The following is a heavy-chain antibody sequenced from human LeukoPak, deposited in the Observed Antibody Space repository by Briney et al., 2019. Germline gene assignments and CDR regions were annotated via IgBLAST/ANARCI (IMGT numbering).Heavy chain of an antibody. V-gene: IGHV3-23*01. D-gene: IGHD4-11*01. J-gene: IGHJ6*02. Sequence: GGSLRLSCAASGFTFSSYAMSWVRQAPGKGLEWVSAISGNGGSTYYADSVKGRFTISRDNSKNTLYLQMNSLGAADTAVYYCAQTVPAVYYYYGMDVWGQGTTVTVSS. CDR1: GFTFSSYA. CDR3: AQTVPAVYYYYGMDV. CDR2: ISGNGGST.